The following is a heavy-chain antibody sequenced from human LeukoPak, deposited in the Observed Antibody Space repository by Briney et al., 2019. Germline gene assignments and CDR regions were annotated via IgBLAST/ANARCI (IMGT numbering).Heavy chain of an antibody. V-gene: IGHV3-23*01. CDR3: AKGPYSGFS. J-gene: IGHJ5*02. D-gene: IGHD1-26*01. Sequence: GGSLRLSCAASRFTFSSYAMSWVRQAPGKGLEWVPAISGSGGNTYYADSVKGRFTISRDNSKNTLYLQMNSLRAEDTAVYYCAKGPYSGFSWGQGTLVTVSS. CDR1: RFTFSSYA. CDR2: ISGSGGNT.